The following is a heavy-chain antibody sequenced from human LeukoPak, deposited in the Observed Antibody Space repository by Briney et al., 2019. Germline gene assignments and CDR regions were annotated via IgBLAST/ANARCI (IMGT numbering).Heavy chain of an antibody. J-gene: IGHJ4*02. CDR1: GGSFSGYY. CDR2: INHSGST. V-gene: IGHV4-34*01. Sequence: SETLSLTCAVYGGSFSGYYWSWMRQPPGKGLEWIGEINHSGSTNYNPSLKSRVTISVDTSKNQFSLKLSSVTAADTAVYYCARTHCSGGSCYYYFDYWGQGTLVTVSS. D-gene: IGHD2-15*01. CDR3: ARTHCSGGSCYYYFDY.